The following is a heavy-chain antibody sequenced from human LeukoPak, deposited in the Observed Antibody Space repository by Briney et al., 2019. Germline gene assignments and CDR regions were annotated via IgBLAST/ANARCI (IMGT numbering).Heavy chain of an antibody. V-gene: IGHV4-39*07. J-gene: IGHJ6*03. Sequence: SETLSLTCTVSGGSISSSSYYWGWIRQPPGKGLEWIGSIYYSGSTYYNPSLKSRVTISVDTSKNQFSLKLSSVTAADTAVYYCARVGAARTGYYYYMDVWGKGTTVTVSS. CDR1: GGSISSSSYY. CDR2: IYYSGST. D-gene: IGHD6-6*01. CDR3: ARVGAARTGYYYYMDV.